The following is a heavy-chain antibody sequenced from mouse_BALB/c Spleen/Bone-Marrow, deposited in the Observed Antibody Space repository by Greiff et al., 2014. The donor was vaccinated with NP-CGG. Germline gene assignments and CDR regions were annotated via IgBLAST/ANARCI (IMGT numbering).Heavy chain of an antibody. Sequence: QVQLKDSGPGLVQPSQSLSITCTVSGFSFTSYGVPWVRQSPGKGLEWLGVIWRGGSTDYNAAFMDRLSITKDNTKSQVFFKRNSLQADDTAIYYCAKIGTTTGAMDYWGQGTSVTVSS. D-gene: IGHD2-14*01. V-gene: IGHV2-5*01. CDR1: GFSFTSYG. CDR2: IWRGGST. CDR3: AKIGTTTGAMDY. J-gene: IGHJ4*01.